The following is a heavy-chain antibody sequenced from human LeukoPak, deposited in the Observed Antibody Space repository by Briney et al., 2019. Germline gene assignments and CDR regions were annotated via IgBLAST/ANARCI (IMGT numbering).Heavy chain of an antibody. Sequence: GGSLRLSCAASGFTFSNYWMHWVRQAPGKGLVWVSRINSDGSSTTYADSVKGRFTISRDNAENSLYLQMNSLRAEDTAVYYCARNPPGSSADYWGQGTLVTVSS. CDR2: INSDGSST. J-gene: IGHJ4*02. V-gene: IGHV3-74*01. CDR1: GFTFSNYW. CDR3: ARNPPGSSADY.